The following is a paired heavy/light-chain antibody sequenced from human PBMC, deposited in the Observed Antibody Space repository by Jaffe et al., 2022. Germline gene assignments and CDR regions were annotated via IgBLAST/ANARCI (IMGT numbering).Light chain of an antibody. V-gene: IGKV1-9*01. Sequence: DIQLTQSPSFLSASVGDRVTITCRASQGIRGYLAWYQQKPGKAPKLLIYAASTLQSGVPSRFSGSGSGTEFTLTISSLQPEDFATYYCQQHNSYPLTFGGGAKVEIK. CDR2: AAS. J-gene: IGKJ4*01. CDR3: QQHNSYPLT. CDR1: QGIRGY.
Heavy chain of an antibody. V-gene: IGHV3-72*01. CDR2: IRKKDQSYTT. CDR1: GFIFSDHY. CDR3: ARSAGTSFLSAYFDY. J-gene: IGHJ4*02. D-gene: IGHD1-7*01. Sequence: EVQLVESGGVLVQPGGSLRLSCAASGFIFSDHYMDWVRQAPGKGLEWVGRIRKKDQSYTTEYAASVKDRFTISRDDSKSSLYLQMSSLRTEDTAVYYCARSAGTSFLSAYFDYSGQGTLVTVSS.